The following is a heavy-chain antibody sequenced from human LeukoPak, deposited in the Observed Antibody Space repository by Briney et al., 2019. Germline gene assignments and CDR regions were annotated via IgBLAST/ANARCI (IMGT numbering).Heavy chain of an antibody. J-gene: IGHJ4*02. CDR1: GYTLTRYG. Sequence: ASVRVSCEASGYTLTRYGINWMRQAPGQGLEWMGWISTQSGNTNYAQKVQGRLTLTTDRSTNTAYMELRSLRSDDTAVYYCARGAYGDKWGQGTMVTVSS. D-gene: IGHD4-17*01. CDR2: ISTQSGNT. CDR3: ARGAYGDK. V-gene: IGHV1-18*01.